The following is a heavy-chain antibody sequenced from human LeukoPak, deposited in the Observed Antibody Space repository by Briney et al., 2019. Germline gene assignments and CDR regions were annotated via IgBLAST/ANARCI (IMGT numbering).Heavy chain of an antibody. J-gene: IGHJ6*03. Sequence: GASVKVSCKASGYTFTSNDINWVRQGTGQGLGWMGWMNPNSGNTGYAQKFQGRVTITRNTSISTAYMELSSLRSEDTAVYYCARGPEIGSCSSTSCYSSSYYYMDVWGKGTTVTVSS. V-gene: IGHV1-8*03. D-gene: IGHD2-2*02. CDR3: ARGPEIGSCSSTSCYSSSYYYMDV. CDR2: MNPNSGNT. CDR1: GYTFTSND.